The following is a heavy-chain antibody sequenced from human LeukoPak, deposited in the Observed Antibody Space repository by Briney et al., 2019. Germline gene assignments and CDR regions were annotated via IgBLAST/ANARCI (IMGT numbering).Heavy chain of an antibody. J-gene: IGHJ3*02. V-gene: IGHV4-39*07. Sequence: WVRQAPGKGLEWIGSIYYSGSTYYNPSLKSRVTISVDTSKNQFSLKLSSVTAADTAVYYCARYSYGSILAAFDIWGQGTMVTVSS. D-gene: IGHD5-18*01. CDR2: IYYSGST. CDR3: ARYSYGSILAAFDI.